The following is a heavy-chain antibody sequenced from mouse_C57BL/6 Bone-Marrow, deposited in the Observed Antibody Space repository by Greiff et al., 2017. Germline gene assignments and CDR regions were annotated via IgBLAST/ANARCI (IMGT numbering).Heavy chain of an antibody. V-gene: IGHV1-81*01. D-gene: IGHD1-1*01. CDR1: GYTFTSYG. CDR3: ARFPYYFGSNYFDY. Sequence: VQLQQSGAELARPGASVKLSCKASGYTFTSYGISWVKQRTGQGLEWIGEIYPRSGNTYYNEKFKGKATLTADKSSSTAYMELRSLTYEDSAVYFWARFPYYFGSNYFDYWGQGTTLTVSS. J-gene: IGHJ2*01. CDR2: IYPRSGNT.